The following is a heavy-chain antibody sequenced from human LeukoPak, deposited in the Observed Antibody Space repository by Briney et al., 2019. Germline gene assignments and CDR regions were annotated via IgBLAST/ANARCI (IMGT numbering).Heavy chain of an antibody. J-gene: IGHJ4*02. CDR3: AGSSSWYN. Sequence: SETLSLTCTVSGGSISSSSYYWGWIRQPPGKGLEWIGSIYYSGSTYYNPSLKSRVTISVDTSKNQFSLKLSSVTAADTAVYYCAGSSSWYNWGQGTLVTVSS. D-gene: IGHD6-13*01. V-gene: IGHV4-39*07. CDR2: IYYSGST. CDR1: GGSISSSSYY.